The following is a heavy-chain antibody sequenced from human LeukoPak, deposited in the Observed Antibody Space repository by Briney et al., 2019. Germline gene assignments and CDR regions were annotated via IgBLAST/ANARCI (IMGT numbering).Heavy chain of an antibody. CDR2: IIPIFGTA. D-gene: IGHD6-13*01. CDR1: GGTFSSYA. Sequence: ASVKVSCKASGGTFSSYAISWVRQAPGQGLEWMGGIIPIFGTANYAQKFQGRVTITADESTSTAYMELSSLRSEDTAVYYCAKDSREYSSSWYYWGQGTLVTVSS. CDR3: AKDSREYSSSWYY. J-gene: IGHJ4*02. V-gene: IGHV1-69*13.